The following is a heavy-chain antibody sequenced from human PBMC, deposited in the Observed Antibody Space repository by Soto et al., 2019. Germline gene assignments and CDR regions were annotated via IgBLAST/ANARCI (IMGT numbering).Heavy chain of an antibody. J-gene: IGHJ4*02. CDR1: GGTFSSYA. D-gene: IGHD6-13*01. V-gene: IGHV1-69*13. CDR3: ARGPGQQLSHD. Sequence: ASVKVSCKASGGTFSSYAISWVRQAPGQGLEWMGGIIPIFGTANYAQKFQGRVTITADESTSTAYMELSSLISEDTAVYYCARGPGQQLSHDWGQGTLVTVSS. CDR2: IIPIFGTA.